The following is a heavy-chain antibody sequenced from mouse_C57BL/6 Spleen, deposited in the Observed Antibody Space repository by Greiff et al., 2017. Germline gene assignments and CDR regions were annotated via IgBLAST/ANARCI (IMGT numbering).Heavy chain of an antibody. CDR2: IHPNSGST. D-gene: IGHD2-4*01. J-gene: IGHJ2*01. CDR1: GYTFTSYW. CDR3: ARYDYDGDFDY. V-gene: IGHV1-64*01. Sequence: QVQLKQPGAELVKPGASVKLSCKASGYTFTSYWMHWVKQRPGQGLEWIGMIHPNSGSTNYNEKFKSKATLTVDKSSSTAYMQLSSLTSEDSAVYYCARYDYDGDFDYWGQGTTLTVSS.